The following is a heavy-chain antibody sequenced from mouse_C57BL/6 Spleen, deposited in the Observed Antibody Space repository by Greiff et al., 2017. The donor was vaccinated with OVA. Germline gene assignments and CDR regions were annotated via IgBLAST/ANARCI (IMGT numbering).Heavy chain of an antibody. CDR3: ARLDYGSPDY. CDR2: IYPSDSET. J-gene: IGHJ2*01. D-gene: IGHD1-1*01. V-gene: IGHV1-61*01. Sequence: QVQLQQPGAELVRPGSSVKLSCKASGYTFTSYWMDWVKQRPGQGLEWIGNIYPSDSETHYNQKFKDKATLTVDKSSSTAYMQLSSLTSEDSAVYYCARLDYGSPDYWGQGTTLTVSS. CDR1: GYTFTSYW.